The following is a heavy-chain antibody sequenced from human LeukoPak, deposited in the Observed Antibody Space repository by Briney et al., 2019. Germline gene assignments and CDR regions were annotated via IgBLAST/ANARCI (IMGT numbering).Heavy chain of an antibody. D-gene: IGHD1-26*01. CDR1: GFTFSSYS. CDR3: ARAYSGTYGLGYYYMDV. CDR2: ISSSSSTI. V-gene: IGHV3-48*04. J-gene: IGHJ6*03. Sequence: GGSLRLSCAASGFTFSSYSMNWVRQAPGKGLEWVSYISSSSSTIYYADSVKGRFTISRDNAKNSLYLQMNSLRVEDTALYYCARAYSGTYGLGYYYMDVWGKGTTVTISS.